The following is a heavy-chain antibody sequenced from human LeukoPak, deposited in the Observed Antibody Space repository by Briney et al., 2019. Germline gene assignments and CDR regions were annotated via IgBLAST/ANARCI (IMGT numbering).Heavy chain of an antibody. CDR1: GYSFTNYW. CDR2: IDPTDSYS. V-gene: IGHV5-10-1*01. CDR3: ARLLVGGHDYFDY. J-gene: IGHJ4*02. Sequence: RGESLKISCKGSGYSFTNYWISWVRQMPGKGLEWMGRIDPTDSYSNYSPSLKGHVTISADKSISTAYLQWTNLEASDTGMYYCARLLVGGHDYFDYWGQGTLVTVSS. D-gene: IGHD2-15*01.